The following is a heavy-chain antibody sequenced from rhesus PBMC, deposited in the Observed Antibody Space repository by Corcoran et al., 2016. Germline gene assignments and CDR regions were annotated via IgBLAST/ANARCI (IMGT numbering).Heavy chain of an antibody. Sequence: QVQLQESGPGVVKPSETLSLTCAVSGGSISDSYRWSWIRQPPGKGLEGIGYIYGSSTSTNYNPSLKSRVTISKDTSKNQFSLKLSSVTAADAAVYYCARDNELAYYFDYWGQGVLVTVSS. V-gene: IGHV4S10*01. D-gene: IGHD1-1*01. CDR2: IYGSSTST. J-gene: IGHJ4*01. CDR3: ARDNELAYYFDY. CDR1: GGSISDSYR.